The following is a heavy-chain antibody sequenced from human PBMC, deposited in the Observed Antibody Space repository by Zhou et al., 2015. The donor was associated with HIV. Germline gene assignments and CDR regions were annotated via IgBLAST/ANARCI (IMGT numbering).Heavy chain of an antibody. CDR3: ARSAPYYDFWSGRLTYYYYYYMDV. CDR1: GGTFSSYA. J-gene: IGHJ6*03. CDR2: IIPIFGTA. V-gene: IGHV1-69*01. D-gene: IGHD3-3*01. Sequence: QVQLVQSGAEVKKPGSSVKVSCKASGGTFSSYAISWVRQAPGQGLEWMGGIIPIFGTANYAQKFQGRVTITADESTSTAYMELSSLRSEDTAVYYCARSAPYYDFWSGRLTYYYYYYMDVWGKGTTVTVSS.